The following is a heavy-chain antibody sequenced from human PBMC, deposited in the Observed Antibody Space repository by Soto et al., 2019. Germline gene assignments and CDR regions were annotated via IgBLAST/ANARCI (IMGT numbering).Heavy chain of an antibody. V-gene: IGHV4-30-4*01. J-gene: IGHJ4*02. CDR1: GGSISSGDYY. CDR2: IYYSGST. CDR3: AREVTVVTGGFDY. Sequence: QVQLQESGPGLVKPSQTLSLTCTVSGGSISSGDYYWSWIRQPPGKGLEWIGYIYYSGSTYYNPSRNSRVTISLDTSKNQFSLKLSSVTAADTAVYYCAREVTVVTGGFDYWGQGTLVTVSS. D-gene: IGHD2-15*01.